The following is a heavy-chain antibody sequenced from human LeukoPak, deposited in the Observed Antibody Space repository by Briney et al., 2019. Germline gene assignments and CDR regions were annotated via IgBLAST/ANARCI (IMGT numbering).Heavy chain of an antibody. CDR1: GYTLTELS. D-gene: IGHD5-12*01. Sequence: ASVKVSCKVSGYTLTELSMHWVRQAPGQGLEWMGWISAYNGDTNYAQKLQGRVTMTTDTSTSTAYMELRSLRSDDTAVYYCARTSHYVDIAATTPYGIYYFDYWGQGTLVTVSS. V-gene: IGHV1-18*01. CDR3: ARTSHYVDIAATTPYGIYYFDY. CDR2: ISAYNGDT. J-gene: IGHJ4*02.